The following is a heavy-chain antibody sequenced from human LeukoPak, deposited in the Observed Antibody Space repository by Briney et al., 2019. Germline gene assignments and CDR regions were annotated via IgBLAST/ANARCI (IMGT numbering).Heavy chain of an antibody. CDR2: IYYSGRT. J-gene: IGHJ4*02. Sequence: SETLSLTCSVSGDSVSRSDSYWDWIRQPPGKGLEWIGTIYYSGRTYYSPSLKSRVTLSVDTSSNQFSLNLRSVTAADTAVYYCARDSAIFGVVITDYWGQGTLVTVSS. CDR1: GDSVSRSDSY. CDR3: ARDSAIFGVVITDY. D-gene: IGHD3-3*01. V-gene: IGHV4-39*02.